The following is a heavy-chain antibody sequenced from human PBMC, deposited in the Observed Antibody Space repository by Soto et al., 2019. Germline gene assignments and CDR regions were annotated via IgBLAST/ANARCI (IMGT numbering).Heavy chain of an antibody. CDR2: IFYSGTT. V-gene: IGHV4-30-4*01. D-gene: IGHD1-1*01. J-gene: IGHJ6*02. Sequence: TLSLTCTVSGDSISSADYYWSWIRQTPGKGLEWIGHIFYSGTTYYNPSLKSRLTISVDTSKNHFSLRLTPVTAADTAVYYCARDLWVEPELYYYGMDVWGQGTTVTVSS. CDR1: GDSISSADYY. CDR3: ARDLWVEPELYYYGMDV.